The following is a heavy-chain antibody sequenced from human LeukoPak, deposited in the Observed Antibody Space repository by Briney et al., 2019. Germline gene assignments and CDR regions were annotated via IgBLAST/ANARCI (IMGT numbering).Heavy chain of an antibody. Sequence: GGSLRLSCAASGFTFSSYAMSWVRQAPGKGLEWVSTISGSSGSTYYADSVKGRFTISRDNSKNTLYLQMNSLRAEDTAVYYCARHRPYGDSPRGWYFDLWGRGTLVTVSS. CDR1: GFTFSSYA. CDR3: ARHRPYGDSPRGWYFDL. J-gene: IGHJ2*01. CDR2: ISGSSGST. D-gene: IGHD4-17*01. V-gene: IGHV3-23*01.